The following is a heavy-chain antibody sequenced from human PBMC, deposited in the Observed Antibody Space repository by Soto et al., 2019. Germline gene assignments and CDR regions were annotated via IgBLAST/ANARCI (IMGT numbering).Heavy chain of an antibody. V-gene: IGHV4-4*02. CDR1: GGSISSSNW. J-gene: IGHJ5*02. CDR2: IYHSGST. Sequence: QVQLQESGPGLVKPSGTLSLTCAVSGGSISSSNWWSWVRQPPGKGLEWIGEIYHSGSTNYNPSLESRVTISVDKAKTQVYLKRSSVTAADTAVYYCARDYMVRGVMRWFDPWGQGTLVTVSS. D-gene: IGHD3-10*01. CDR3: ARDYMVRGVMRWFDP.